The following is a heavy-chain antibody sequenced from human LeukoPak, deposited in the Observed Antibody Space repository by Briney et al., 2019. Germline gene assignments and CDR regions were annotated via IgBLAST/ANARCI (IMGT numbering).Heavy chain of an antibody. D-gene: IGHD6-13*01. J-gene: IGHJ4*02. CDR2: INPSGGST. V-gene: IGHV1-46*04. CDR3: ARGAESAAAPFFDY. CDR1: GHAFSSYY. Sequence: VSVKVSCKASGHAFSSYYIHWVPQAPGQGLEWMGIINPSGGSTSYAEKLQGRVTMTRDMSTSTVYMELSSLRSEDTAVYYCARGAESAAAPFFDYWGQGTLVTVSS.